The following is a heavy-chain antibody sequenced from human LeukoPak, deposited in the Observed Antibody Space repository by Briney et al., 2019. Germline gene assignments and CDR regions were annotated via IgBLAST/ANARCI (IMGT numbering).Heavy chain of an antibody. D-gene: IGHD6-19*01. CDR2: ISGSGGST. CDR3: ASWPVGWYGEDS. V-gene: IGHV3-23*01. J-gene: IGHJ4*02. CDR1: GFTFSSYG. Sequence: QAGGSLRLSCAASGFTFSSYGMHWVRQASGKGLEWVSAISGSGGSTYYADSVKGRFTISRDNSKNTLHLQMNSLRVEDTAVYYCASWPVGWYGEDSWGQGTLVTVSS.